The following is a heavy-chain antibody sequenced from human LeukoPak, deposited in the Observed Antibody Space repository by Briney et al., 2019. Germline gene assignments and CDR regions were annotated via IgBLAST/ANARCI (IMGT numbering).Heavy chain of an antibody. CDR2: ISSSSSYT. CDR1: GFTFSDYY. J-gene: IGHJ4*02. Sequence: PGGSLRLSCAASGFTFSDYYMSWIRQAPGKGLEWVSYISSSSSYTNYADSVKGRFTISRDNAKNSLYLQMNSLRVEDTAVYYCASIWDGVGFHWGQGTLVTVSS. V-gene: IGHV3-11*03. D-gene: IGHD3-16*01. CDR3: ASIWDGVGFH.